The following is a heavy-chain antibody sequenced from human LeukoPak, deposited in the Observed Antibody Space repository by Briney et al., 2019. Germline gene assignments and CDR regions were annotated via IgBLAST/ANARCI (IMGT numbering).Heavy chain of an antibody. J-gene: IGHJ6*02. Sequence: ASVKVSCKASGYTFTSYGISWVRQAPGQGLEWMGWISAYNGNTNYAQKLQGRVTMTTDTSTSTAYMELRSLRSDDTAVYYCARDKEYSGSSAYYYGMDVWGQGTTVTVSS. CDR1: GYTFTSYG. D-gene: IGHD6-6*01. CDR2: ISAYNGNT. V-gene: IGHV1-18*01. CDR3: ARDKEYSGSSAYYYGMDV.